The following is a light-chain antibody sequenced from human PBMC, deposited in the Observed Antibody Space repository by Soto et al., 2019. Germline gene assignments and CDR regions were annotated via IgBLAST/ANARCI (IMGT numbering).Light chain of an antibody. J-gene: IGKJ4*01. CDR2: GAS. V-gene: IGKV3-15*01. CDR1: QSVSSN. Sequence: EIVMTQSPATLSVSPGERVTLSCRASQSVSSNLAWYQQKPGQAPRLLIYGASTRATGIPARFSGSGSGTEFTLTISSLQSEDLAVYYCHQYNSWPPLTFGGGTKVEIK. CDR3: HQYNSWPPLT.